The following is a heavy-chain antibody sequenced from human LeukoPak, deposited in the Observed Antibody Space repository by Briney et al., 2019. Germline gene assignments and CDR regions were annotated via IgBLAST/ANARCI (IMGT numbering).Heavy chain of an antibody. CDR3: ARDSSGSYYVSDY. Sequence: GRSLRLSCAASGFTFSSYGMHWVRQAPGKGLEWVAVIWDDGSNKYYADSVKGRFTISRDNSKDTLYLQMNSLRADDTAVYYCARDSSGSYYVSDYWGQGTLVTVSS. V-gene: IGHV3-33*01. J-gene: IGHJ4*02. CDR1: GFTFSSYG. CDR2: IWDDGSNK. D-gene: IGHD1-26*01.